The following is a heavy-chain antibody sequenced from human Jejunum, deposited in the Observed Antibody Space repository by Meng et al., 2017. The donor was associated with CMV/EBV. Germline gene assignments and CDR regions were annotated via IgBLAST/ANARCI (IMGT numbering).Heavy chain of an antibody. CDR1: GGSINTYY. CDR3: VRDPSPLGWFDP. D-gene: IGHD3-10*01. J-gene: IGHJ5*02. Sequence: CTFSGGSINTYYWSWIRQPPGMGLEWIGYIYNTGRFNYNASLRSRVAMSLDTSKNQFSLRLSSVTAADTAVYYCVRDPSPLGWFDPWGPGILVTVSS. V-gene: IGHV4-59*01. CDR2: IYNTGRF.